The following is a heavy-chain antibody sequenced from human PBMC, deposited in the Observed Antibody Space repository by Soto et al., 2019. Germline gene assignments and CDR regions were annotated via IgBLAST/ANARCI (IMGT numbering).Heavy chain of an antibody. V-gene: IGHV1-18*01. D-gene: IGHD2-2*01. CDR1: GYTFSNYG. Sequence: ASVKVSCKTSGYTFSNYGITWVRQAPGQPLEWLGWISLYSDGTNYAQKFQGRVPMTTDTSTTTAYMELRSLRSDDTAVDYCARVVPGAEAWFGPWGQGTLVTVSS. CDR3: ARVVPGAEAWFGP. J-gene: IGHJ5*02. CDR2: ISLYSDGT.